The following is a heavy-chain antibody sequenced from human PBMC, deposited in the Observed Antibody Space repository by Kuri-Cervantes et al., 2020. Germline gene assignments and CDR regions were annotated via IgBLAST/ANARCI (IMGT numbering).Heavy chain of an antibody. J-gene: IGHJ6*02. CDR3: AKDDYYYYGMDV. V-gene: IGHV3-30*18. CDR2: ISYDGSNK. CDR1: GFTFNSYG. Sequence: GGSLRLSCAASGFTFNSYGMHWVRQAPGKGLEWVAVISYDGSNKYYADSVKGRFTISRDNAKNSLYLQMNSLRAEDTALYYCAKDDYYYYGMDVWGQGTTVTVSS.